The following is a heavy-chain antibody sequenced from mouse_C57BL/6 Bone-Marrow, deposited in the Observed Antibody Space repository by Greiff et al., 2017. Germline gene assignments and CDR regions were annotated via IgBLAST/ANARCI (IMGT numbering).Heavy chain of an antibody. J-gene: IGHJ1*03. D-gene: IGHD1-1*01. CDR1: GYNFTSYW. Sequence: QVQLQQPGTELVKPGASVKLSCKASGYNFTSYWMHWVKQRPGQGLEWIGNINPSNGGTNYNEKFKSKATLTVDKSSSTAYMQLSSLTSEDSAVYYWARLVTTVVAWYFDVWGTGTTVTVSS. CDR2: INPSNGGT. V-gene: IGHV1-53*01. CDR3: ARLVTTVVAWYFDV.